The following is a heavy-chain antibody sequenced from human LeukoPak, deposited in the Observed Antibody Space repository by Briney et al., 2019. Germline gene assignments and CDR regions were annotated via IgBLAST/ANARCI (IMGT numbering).Heavy chain of an antibody. J-gene: IGHJ4*02. D-gene: IGHD3-10*01. V-gene: IGHV1-2*02. CDR2: INPNTGGT. Sequence: RASVKVSCKASGYSFTGFYIHWVRQAPGQGLEWGGWINPNTGGTKYARKFQGRVTMTRDTSIRTAYMEVTSLTSDDTAVYYCARVMRFQRNLPSVGSELAYWGQGTLSPSTQ. CDR1: GYSFTGFY. CDR3: ARVMRFQRNLPSVGSELAY.